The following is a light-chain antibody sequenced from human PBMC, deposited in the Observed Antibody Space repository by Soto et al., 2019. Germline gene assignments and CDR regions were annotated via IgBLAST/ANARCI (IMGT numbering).Light chain of an antibody. V-gene: IGLV2-14*01. J-gene: IGLJ2*01. Sequence: QSVLTQPPSVSGAPGQTVTISCAGTSSNIGSNYDVHWYQHHPGKAPKLMIYEVTNRPSGVSNRFSGSKSGNTASLTISGLQAEDEADYYCTSYRSGSTPVVFGGGTKLTVL. CDR2: EVT. CDR1: SSNIGSNYD. CDR3: TSYRSGSTPVV.